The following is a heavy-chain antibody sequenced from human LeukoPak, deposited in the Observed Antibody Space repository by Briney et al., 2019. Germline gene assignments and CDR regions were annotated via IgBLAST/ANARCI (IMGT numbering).Heavy chain of an antibody. CDR2: TIPIRGMT. D-gene: IGHD3-16*01. V-gene: IGHV1-69*04. J-gene: IGHJ4*02. CDR3: ARGPYDGTFYFDS. CDR1: GGTFGSYG. Sequence: SVKVSCKISGGTFGSYGISWVRQAPGQGLEWMGRTIPIRGMTNYAQKFQGRITITADTSTSTAYMELSSLTSEDTAVYFCARGPYDGTFYFDSWGQGTLVIVSS.